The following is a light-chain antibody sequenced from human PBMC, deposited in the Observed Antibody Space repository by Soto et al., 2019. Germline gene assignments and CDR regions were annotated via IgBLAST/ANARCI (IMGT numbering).Light chain of an antibody. Sequence: QSVLTQPRSVSAAPGQRITISCSGGSPNLVKNFVSWYQQLPKTAPKLLIYEDSKRPSGIPDRFSGSKSGTSATLGITGLQTGDEAVYYCGSWDSSLRDVVFGEGTKLTVL. CDR1: SPNLVKNF. V-gene: IGLV1-51*02. CDR2: EDS. CDR3: GSWDSSLRDVV. J-gene: IGLJ3*02.